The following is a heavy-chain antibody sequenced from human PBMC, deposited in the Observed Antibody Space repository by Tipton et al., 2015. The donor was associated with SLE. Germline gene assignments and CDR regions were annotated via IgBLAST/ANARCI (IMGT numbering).Heavy chain of an antibody. CDR2: IYKTGIT. Sequence: TLSLTCNVSGGASMSHLWHWIRQHPGRGLEWMGYIYKTGITSYDPSLKSRVSISVDTSKNQISLKLNSVTATDTAVYYCARVSAGVDNSGWNWFDPWGPGTLVTVSA. J-gene: IGHJ5*02. CDR1: GGASMSHL. CDR3: ARVSAGVDNSGWNWFDP. V-gene: IGHV4-4*08. D-gene: IGHD6-19*01.